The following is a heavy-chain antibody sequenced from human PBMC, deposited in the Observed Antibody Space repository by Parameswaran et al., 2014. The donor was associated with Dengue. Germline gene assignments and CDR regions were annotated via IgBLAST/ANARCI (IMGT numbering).Heavy chain of an antibody. J-gene: IGHJ6*02. Sequence: GESLKISCAASGFTFTTYSMNWVRQAPGKGLEWVSSISSHSNFIYYADSVKGRFTISRDNAKNSLSLHMNSLRAEDTAVYYCAGLVATTPQQYYYFGMDVWGQGTTVTVSS. CDR3: AGLVATTPQQYYYFGMDV. CDR2: ISSHSNFI. D-gene: IGHD5-12*01. CDR1: GFTFTTYS. V-gene: IGHV3-21*01.